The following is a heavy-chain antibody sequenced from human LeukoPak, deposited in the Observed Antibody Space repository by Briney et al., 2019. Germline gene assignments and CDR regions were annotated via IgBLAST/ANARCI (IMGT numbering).Heavy chain of an antibody. J-gene: IGHJ4*02. CDR2: IYTSGST. D-gene: IGHD6-13*01. CDR3: ATFYRGGSSWYYFDY. V-gene: IGHV4-61*02. Sequence: SETLSLTCSVSGASISSGDYYWSWIRQPAGKGLEWIGRIYTSGSTNYNPSLKSRVTISVDTSKNQFSLKLSSVTAADTAVYYCATFYRGGSSWYYFDYWGQGTLVTVSS. CDR1: GASISSGDYY.